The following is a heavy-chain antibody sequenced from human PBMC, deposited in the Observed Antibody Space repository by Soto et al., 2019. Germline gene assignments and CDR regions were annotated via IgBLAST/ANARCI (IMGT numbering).Heavy chain of an antibody. CDR1: GGSFSGYY. CDR2: INHSGST. D-gene: IGHD6-13*01. V-gene: IGHV4-34*01. Sequence: SETLSLTCAVYGGSFSGYYWSWIRQPPGKGLEWIGEINHSGSTNYNPSLKSRVTISVDTSKNQFSLKLSSVTAADTAVYYCARGIAAAPPGTYYMDVWGKGTTVTVSS. CDR3: ARGIAAAPPGTYYMDV. J-gene: IGHJ6*03.